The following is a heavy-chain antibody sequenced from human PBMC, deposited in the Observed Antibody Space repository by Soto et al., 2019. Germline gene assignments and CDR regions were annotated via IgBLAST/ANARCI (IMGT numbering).Heavy chain of an antibody. V-gene: IGHV1-18*01. D-gene: IGHD1-1*01. CDR2: ISGHNGKT. Sequence: QVHLVQSGAEVKQPRASVKVSCNSSGYTVTTYGVAWVRQVPAQGLEWMGWISGHNGKTFYAQSFQVRGTMTTDTSTSTAYMELSSLRSDDTAVYYCARERPLEDSPLADAFDVWRQGTRVTVSS. CDR1: GYTVTTYG. J-gene: IGHJ3*01. CDR3: ARERPLEDSPLADAFDV.